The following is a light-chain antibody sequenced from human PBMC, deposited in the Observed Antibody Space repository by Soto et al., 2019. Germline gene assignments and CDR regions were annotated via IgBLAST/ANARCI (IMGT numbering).Light chain of an antibody. CDR1: KSDIGVYDF. V-gene: IGLV2-8*01. CDR3: CSYAGNSDV. CDR2: EVV. J-gene: IGLJ1*01. Sequence: QSVLTQPPSASGSPGQSVTISCTGTKSDIGVYDFVSWYQHHPGKAPRLIIYEVVQRPSGVPDRFSGSKSGNTASLTVSGLQAADEADYYCCSYAGNSDVFGTGTKVTVL.